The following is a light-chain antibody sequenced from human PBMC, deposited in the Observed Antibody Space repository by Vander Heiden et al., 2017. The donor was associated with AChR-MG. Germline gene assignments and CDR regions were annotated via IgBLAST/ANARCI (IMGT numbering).Light chain of an antibody. J-gene: IGLJ2*01. CDR3: SSYTSSSTVV. Sequence: QSALPQPASVPGPPAQSITIFCTGTSSDVGGYNYVSWYQQHPGKAPKLMIYDVSNRPLGVSNRFAGSKSGNTASLTISGLQAEDEADYYCSSYTSSSTVVFGGGTKLTVL. CDR2: DVS. CDR1: SSDVGGYNY. V-gene: IGLV2-14*01.